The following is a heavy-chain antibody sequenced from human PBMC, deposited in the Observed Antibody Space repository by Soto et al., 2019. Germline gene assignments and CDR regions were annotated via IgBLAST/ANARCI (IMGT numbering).Heavy chain of an antibody. CDR2: FDPSDSYT. J-gene: IGHJ6*02. D-gene: IGHD2-2*01. CDR3: ARHLGYQLLFGMDV. Sequence: GESPKISRKGSGYSFKSYWISRVRPMPGKGLGGMGRFDPSDSYTNYSPSFQGQVTISADKSISTAYLQWSSLKASDTAMYYCARHLGYQLLFGMDVWGQGTTVTSP. V-gene: IGHV5-10-1*01. CDR1: GYSFKSYW.